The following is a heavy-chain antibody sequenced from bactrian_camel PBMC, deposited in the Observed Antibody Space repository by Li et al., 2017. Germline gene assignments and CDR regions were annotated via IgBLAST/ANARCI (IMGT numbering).Heavy chain of an antibody. Sequence: QLVESGGGLVQPGGSLRLSCAASGFTLSSYRTYWVRQAPGKGLEWVSTITSGGRTTYYRDSVKDRFTASRDNSKNTMYLQMDSLKTEDTAVYYCATTRRLYGGPGLDYNYWGQGTQVTVS. CDR2: ITSGGRTT. D-gene: IGHD2*01. J-gene: IGHJ4*01. V-gene: IGHV3S25*01. CDR3: ATTRRLYGGPGLDYNY. CDR1: GFTLSSYR.